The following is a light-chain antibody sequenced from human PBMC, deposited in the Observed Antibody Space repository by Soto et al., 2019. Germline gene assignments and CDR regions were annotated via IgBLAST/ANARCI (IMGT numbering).Light chain of an antibody. Sequence: IQMTQSASSLSASLGDRVTITCRASQSISSYLNWYQQKPGKAPKLLIYAASSLQSGVPSRFSGSGSGTDFTLTISSLQPEDFATYYCQQSYSTPRTFGQGTKVDIK. CDR1: QSISSY. CDR2: AAS. CDR3: QQSYSTPRT. J-gene: IGKJ1*01. V-gene: IGKV1-39*01.